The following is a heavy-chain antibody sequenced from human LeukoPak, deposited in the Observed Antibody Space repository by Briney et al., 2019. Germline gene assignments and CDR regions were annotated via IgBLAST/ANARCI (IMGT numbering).Heavy chain of an antibody. CDR3: ARGLYYDSSEVITY. Sequence: GASVKVSCKASGYTFTSYGISWVRQAPGQGLEWMGWISAYNGNTNYAQKLQGRVTMTTDTSTSTAYMELRSLRSDDTAVYYCARGLYYDSSEVITYWGQGTLVTVSS. D-gene: IGHD3-22*01. V-gene: IGHV1-18*01. CDR2: ISAYNGNT. CDR1: GYTFTSYG. J-gene: IGHJ4*02.